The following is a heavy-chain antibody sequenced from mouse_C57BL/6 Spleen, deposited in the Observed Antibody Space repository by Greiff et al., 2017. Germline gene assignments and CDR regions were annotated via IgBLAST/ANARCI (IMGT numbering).Heavy chain of an antibody. V-gene: IGHV1-81*01. CDR3: ARLAGTGYAMDY. CDR2: IYPRSGNT. J-gene: IGHJ4*01. CDR1: GYTFTSYG. D-gene: IGHD4-1*01. Sequence: VQVVASGAELARPGASVKLSCKASGYTFTSYGISWVKQRTGQGLEWIGEIYPRSGNTYYNEKFKGKATLTADKSSRTAYMELRSLTSEDSAVYFCARLAGTGYAMDYWGQGTSVTVSS.